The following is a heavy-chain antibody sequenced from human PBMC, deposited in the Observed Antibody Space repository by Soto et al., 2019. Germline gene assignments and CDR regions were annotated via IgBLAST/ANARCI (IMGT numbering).Heavy chain of an antibody. Sequence: GGSLRLSCAASGFTVSSNYMSWVRQAPGKGLEWVSVIYSGGSAYYADSVKGRFTISRDSSKNTLYLQMNSLRADDTAVYYCAREGYRYKYGMDVWGQGTTVTVSS. J-gene: IGHJ6*02. CDR3: AREGYRYKYGMDV. V-gene: IGHV3-53*01. D-gene: IGHD5-18*01. CDR2: IYSGGSA. CDR1: GFTVSSNY.